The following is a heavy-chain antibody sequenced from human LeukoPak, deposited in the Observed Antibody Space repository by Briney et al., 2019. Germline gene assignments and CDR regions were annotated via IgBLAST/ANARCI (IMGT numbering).Heavy chain of an antibody. CDR1: GFTFSDYY. CDR3: ARSDHGDYNTLYFDY. V-gene: IGHV3-11*01. J-gene: IGHJ4*02. Sequence: GGSLRLSCAASGFTFSDYYMSWIRQAPGKGLEWVSYISSSGSTIYYADSVKGRFTISRDNAKNSLYLQMNSLRAEDTAVYYCARSDHGDYNTLYFDYWGQGTLVTVSS. CDR2: ISSSGSTI. D-gene: IGHD4-17*01.